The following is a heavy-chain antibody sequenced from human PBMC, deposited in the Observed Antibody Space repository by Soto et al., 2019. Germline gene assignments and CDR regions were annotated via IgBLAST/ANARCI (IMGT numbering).Heavy chain of an antibody. CDR1: ADSISSGGYY. J-gene: IGHJ5*02. CDR2: IYYSVST. V-gene: IGHV4-31*03. CDR3: ARDTEGSGSYYNWFDP. Sequence: QVQLQESGPGLVKPSQTLSLTCSVSADSISSGGYYWSWIRQHPGKLLAWFGYIYYSVSTYYNPSLKSRVTISVDTSKNLFSLKLSSVTAADTAVYYCARDTEGSGSYYNWFDPWGQGTLVTVSS. D-gene: IGHD3-10*01.